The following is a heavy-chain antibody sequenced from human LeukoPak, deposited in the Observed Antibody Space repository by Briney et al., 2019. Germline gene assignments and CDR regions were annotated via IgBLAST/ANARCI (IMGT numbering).Heavy chain of an antibody. Sequence: SETLSLTCTVSGGSISSSSYYWGWIRQPPGKGLEWIGYIYYSGSTNYNPSLKSRVTISVDTSKNQFSLKLSSVTAADTAVYYCARMDYPLGYIWGQGTLVTVSS. CDR2: IYYSGST. CDR3: ARMDYPLGYI. V-gene: IGHV4-61*05. J-gene: IGHJ4*02. CDR1: GGSISSSSYY. D-gene: IGHD3/OR15-3a*01.